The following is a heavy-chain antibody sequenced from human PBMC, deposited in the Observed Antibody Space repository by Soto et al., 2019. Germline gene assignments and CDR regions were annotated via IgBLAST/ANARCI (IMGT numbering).Heavy chain of an antibody. V-gene: IGHV3-48*03. CDR3: AKEATNINNFDY. D-gene: IGHD1-26*01. CDR2: ISSSGSST. J-gene: IGHJ4*02. Sequence: EVRLVESGGALVQPGGSLRLSCAASGFTFDNYEMNWVRQAPGKGLEWLSYISSSGSSTYYADSVKGRFTVSRDNAKNSLYLQMYSLRAEDTAVYYCAKEATNINNFDYWGQGTLVTVSS. CDR1: GFTFDNYE.